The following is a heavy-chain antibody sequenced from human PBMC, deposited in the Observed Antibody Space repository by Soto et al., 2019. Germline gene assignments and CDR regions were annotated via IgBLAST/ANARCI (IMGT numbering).Heavy chain of an antibody. D-gene: IGHD6-13*01. CDR2: ISGSGDRS. Sequence: EVQLLESGGGLVQPGGSLRVSCAASGFTFSSYGMNWVRQATGKGLEWVSGISGSGDRSYYADAVQGRFTISRDNSKNTLYLQMNSLRAEDTDVYYCAKQSPFSNSLYGVDYWGQGTLVTVSS. J-gene: IGHJ4*02. CDR1: GFTFSSYG. CDR3: AKQSPFSNSLYGVDY. V-gene: IGHV3-23*01.